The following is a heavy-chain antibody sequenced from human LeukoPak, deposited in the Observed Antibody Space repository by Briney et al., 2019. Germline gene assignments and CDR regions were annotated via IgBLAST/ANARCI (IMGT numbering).Heavy chain of an antibody. J-gene: IGHJ5*02. CDR1: GYSFTNYW. D-gene: IGHD5-18*01. CDR3: ARHLRLWQNWFDP. Sequence: GESLQIPCKGSGYSFTNYWIGWVRQMPGKGPEWMGIIYPGDSDTRYSPSFQGQVTISADKSISTAYLQWSSLKASDTAMYYCARHLRLWQNWFDPWGQGTLVTVSS. V-gene: IGHV5-51*01. CDR2: IYPGDSDT.